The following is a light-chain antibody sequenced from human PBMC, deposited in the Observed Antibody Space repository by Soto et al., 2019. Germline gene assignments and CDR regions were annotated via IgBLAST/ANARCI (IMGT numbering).Light chain of an antibody. Sequence: QSALTQPASVSGSPRQSIAISCTGTSSDVGGYNYVSWYQQHPGKAPKLMIYEVSNRPSGVSNRFSGSKSGNTASLTISGLQAEDEADYYCSSYTSRNTRVFGTGTKLTVL. CDR2: EVS. CDR3: SSYTSRNTRV. CDR1: SSDVGGYNY. J-gene: IGLJ1*01. V-gene: IGLV2-14*01.